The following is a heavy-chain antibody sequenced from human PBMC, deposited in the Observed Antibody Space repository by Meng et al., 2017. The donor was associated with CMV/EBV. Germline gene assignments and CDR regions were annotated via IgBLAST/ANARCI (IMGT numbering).Heavy chain of an antibody. CDR3: ARDRSSWYGDGYFDY. V-gene: IGHV1-2*02. Sequence: QVQLVQSGAEVKKPGASVKVSCXXSGYTFTGYYMHWVRQAPGQGLEWMGWINPNSGGTNYAQKFQGRVTMTRDTSISTAYMELSRLRSDDTAVYYCARDRSSWYGDGYFDYWGQGTRVTVSS. J-gene: IGHJ4*02. CDR2: INPNSGGT. CDR1: GYTFTGYY. D-gene: IGHD6-13*01.